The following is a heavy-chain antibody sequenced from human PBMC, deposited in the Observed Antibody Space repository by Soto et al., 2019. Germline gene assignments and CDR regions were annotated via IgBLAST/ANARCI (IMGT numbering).Heavy chain of an antibody. CDR3: ATDINWKRLGYYYYDMDV. V-gene: IGHV1-24*01. D-gene: IGHD1-20*01. J-gene: IGHJ6*03. Sequence: ASVKVSCKVSGYTLTELSMHWVRQAPGKGLEWMGGFDPEDGETIYAQKFQGRVTMTEDTSTDTAYMELSSLRSEDTAVYYCATDINWKRLGYYYYDMDVWGKGTTVTVSS. CDR2: FDPEDGET. CDR1: GYTLTELS.